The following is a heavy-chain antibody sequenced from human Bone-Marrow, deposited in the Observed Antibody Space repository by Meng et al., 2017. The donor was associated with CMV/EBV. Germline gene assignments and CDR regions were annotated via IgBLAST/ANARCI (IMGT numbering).Heavy chain of an antibody. V-gene: IGHV4-59*01. CDR1: GGSISSYY. D-gene: IGHD2-21*01. J-gene: IGHJ4*02. CDR2: IYYSGST. Sequence: GSLRLSCTVSGGSISSYYWSWIRQPPGKGLEWIGYIYYSGSTNYNPSLKSRVTISVDTSKNQFSLKLSSVTAADTAVYYCARLWWREYFDYWGQGTLVTVSS. CDR3: ARLWWREYFDY.